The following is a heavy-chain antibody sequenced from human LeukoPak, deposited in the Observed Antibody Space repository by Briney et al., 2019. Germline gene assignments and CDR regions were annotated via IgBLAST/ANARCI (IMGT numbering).Heavy chain of an antibody. J-gene: IGHJ4*02. V-gene: IGHV1-8*02. Sequence: GASVKVSCKASGYTFTSYDINWVRQATGQGLEWMGWMNPNSGNTGYAQKFQGRVTMTRNTSISTAYMELSSLRSEDTAVYYCARVPVLRYFDWLSSVRPFDYWGQGTLVTVSS. CDR3: ARVPVLRYFDWLSSVRPFDY. CDR1: GYTFTSYD. D-gene: IGHD3-9*01. CDR2: MNPNSGNT.